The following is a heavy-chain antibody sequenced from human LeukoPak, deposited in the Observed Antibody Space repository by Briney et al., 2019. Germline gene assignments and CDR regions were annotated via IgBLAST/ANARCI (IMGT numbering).Heavy chain of an antibody. D-gene: IGHD6-13*01. J-gene: IGHJ4*02. V-gene: IGHV1-2*02. Sequence: ASVKVSCKASGYTFTNYYIHWVRQAPGQGLEWMGWINPYSGGTNYAQTFQGRVTMTRDTSISTAYMELSRLRSDDTAVYYCAKPWGPSYGYPAAAGTGADYWGQGTLVTVSS. CDR1: GYTFTNYY. CDR3: AKPWGPSYGYPAAAGTGADY. CDR2: INPYSGGT.